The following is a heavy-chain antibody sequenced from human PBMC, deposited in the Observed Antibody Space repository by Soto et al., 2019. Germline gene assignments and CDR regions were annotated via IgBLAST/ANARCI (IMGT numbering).Heavy chain of an antibody. D-gene: IGHD6-13*01. CDR3: ARSSQQLAHYWYFDL. Sequence: QVQLQESGPGLVKPSGTLSLTCAVSSGSISSSNWWSWVRQPPGKGLEWIGEIYHSGSTNYNPSLKSRVTIEVDKSKNQFSLKLSSVTAADTAVYYCARSSQQLAHYWYFDLWGRGTLVTVSS. V-gene: IGHV4-4*02. J-gene: IGHJ2*01. CDR1: SGSISSSNW. CDR2: IYHSGST.